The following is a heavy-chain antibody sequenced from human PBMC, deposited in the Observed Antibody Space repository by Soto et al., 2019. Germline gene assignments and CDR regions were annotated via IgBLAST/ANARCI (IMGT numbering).Heavy chain of an antibody. Sequence: EVQLLESGGNLVQPGGSLRLSCKASGFTFNNYAMTWVRQAPGKGPEWISHISGSGGTVYYGDSVKGRFTVSRDNSKNTLYLEMSSLRVEDTAVYYCVKESYCSNPRRWGDNWFDPWGQGTLVTVST. D-gene: IGHD2-2*01. J-gene: IGHJ5*02. CDR2: ISGSGGTV. V-gene: IGHV3-23*01. CDR1: GFTFNNYA. CDR3: VKESYCSNPRRWGDNWFDP.